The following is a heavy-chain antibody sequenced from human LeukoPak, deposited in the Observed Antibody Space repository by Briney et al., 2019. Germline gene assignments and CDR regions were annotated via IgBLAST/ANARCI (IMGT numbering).Heavy chain of an antibody. J-gene: IGHJ3*02. CDR1: GFTFSSYG. CDR3: AKDLHQSGYDYVWGTPSFTGDAFDI. V-gene: IGHV3-30*02. CDR2: IRYDGSNK. Sequence: PGGSLRLSCAASGFTFSSYGMHWVRQAPGKGLEWVAFIRYDGSNKYYADSVKGRCTISRDNYKNTLYLQMNSLRAEDTAVYYCAKDLHQSGYDYVWGTPSFTGDAFDIWGQGTMVTVSS. D-gene: IGHD3-16*01.